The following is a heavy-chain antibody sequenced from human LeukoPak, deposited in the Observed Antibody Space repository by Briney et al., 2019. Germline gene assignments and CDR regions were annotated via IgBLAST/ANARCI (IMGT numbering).Heavy chain of an antibody. V-gene: IGHV3-53*01. D-gene: IGHD6-25*01. CDR2: IYEGGSS. J-gene: IGHJ2*01. CDR3: ASYNQRLSNWFFDL. CDR1: GFIVNNKY. Sequence: GGSLRLSCAVSGFIVNNKYMTWVRQAPGKGLEWVSVIYEGGSSDYADSVKGRFSVSRDDSNNTVYLQMNSLRAEDTALYYCASYNQRLSNWFFDLWGRGTLVTVSS.